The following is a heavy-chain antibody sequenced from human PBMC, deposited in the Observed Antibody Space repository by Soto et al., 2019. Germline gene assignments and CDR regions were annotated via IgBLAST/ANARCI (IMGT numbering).Heavy chain of an antibody. CDR2: MYYTGSF. J-gene: IGHJ4*01. V-gene: IGHV4-39*01. CDR1: GGSFTRDNYY. D-gene: IGHD6-19*01. Sequence: SETLSLSCSVSGGSFTRDNYYWGWIRQPPGEGLEWLGSMYYTGSFHYNPSLKGRVAISVDTSKSRFSLRLTSVTAADTAVYYCVRTYSSGWYPSYYFDFWGHRTLVTVSS. CDR3: VRTYSSGWYPSYYFDF.